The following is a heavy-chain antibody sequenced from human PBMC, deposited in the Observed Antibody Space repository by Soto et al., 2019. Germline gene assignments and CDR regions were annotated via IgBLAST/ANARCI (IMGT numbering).Heavy chain of an antibody. J-gene: IGHJ5*02. V-gene: IGHV3-30-3*01. CDR3: ARGSSADP. CDR2: ISYDGSNK. CDR1: GFTFSSYA. Sequence: GGSLRLSCAASGFTFSSYAMHWVRQAPGKGLEWVAVISYDGSNKYYADSVKGRFTISRDNSKNTLYLQMNSLRAEDTAVYYCARGSSADPWGQGTLVTVSS.